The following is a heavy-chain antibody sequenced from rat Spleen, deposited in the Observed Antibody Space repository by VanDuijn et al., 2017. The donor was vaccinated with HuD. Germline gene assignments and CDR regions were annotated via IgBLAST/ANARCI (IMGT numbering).Heavy chain of an antibody. CDR2: ITTGGANT. D-gene: IGHD1-12*02. J-gene: IGHJ2*01. CDR1: GFIFSNYY. V-gene: IGHV5-25*01. CDR3: ARHGYDGSYYYWDY. Sequence: EVQLVESGGGLVQPGRSMKLSCAASGFIFSNYYMVWVRQAPTKGLEWVASITTGGANTFYRDSVKGRFTISRDNAKSTLYLQMDSLGSEDTATYYCARHGYDGSYYYWDYWGQGVMVTVSS.